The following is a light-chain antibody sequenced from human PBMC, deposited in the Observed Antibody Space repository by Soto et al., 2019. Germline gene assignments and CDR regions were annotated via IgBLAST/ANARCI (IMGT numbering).Light chain of an antibody. V-gene: IGKV1-12*01. J-gene: IGKJ3*01. Sequence: DIQMTQSPSSVSASVGDRVTITCWASQGFSNWLAWYQQNPGKAPSHLIHAAFSLKSGITSRFSGRGYGTDFTLPLGNLQPEDLATHFCHQANNLPVTFGPGTKVY. CDR2: AAF. CDR1: QGFSNW. CDR3: HQANNLPVT.